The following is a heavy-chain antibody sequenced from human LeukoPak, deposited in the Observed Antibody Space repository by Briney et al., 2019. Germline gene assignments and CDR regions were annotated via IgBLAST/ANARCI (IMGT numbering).Heavy chain of an antibody. CDR3: ARDGREQLVDY. Sequence: GGSLRLSCVASGLTFSNYGIHWVRQAPGKGLEWVTYIRYDGTTIYYADSVKGRFTISRDNSRNTVYLQMNSLRAEDTAVYYCARDGREQLVDYWGQGTLVTVSS. CDR2: IRYDGTTI. D-gene: IGHD6-6*01. CDR1: GLTFSNYG. J-gene: IGHJ4*02. V-gene: IGHV3-30*02.